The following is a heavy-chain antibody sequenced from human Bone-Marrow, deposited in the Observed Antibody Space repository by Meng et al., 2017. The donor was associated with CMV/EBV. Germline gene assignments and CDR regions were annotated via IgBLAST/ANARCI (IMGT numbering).Heavy chain of an antibody. CDR1: GYSISSGYY. D-gene: IGHD5-24*01. V-gene: IGHV4-38-2*02. CDR2: IYHSGST. Sequence: SETLSLTCTVSGYSISSGYYWGWIRQPPGKGLEWIGSIYHSGSTYYNPSLKSRLTMSVDTSKSQFSLKLSSVTAADTAVYYCARVEMATGDIDYWGQGTLVTVSS. CDR3: ARVEMATGDIDY. J-gene: IGHJ4*02.